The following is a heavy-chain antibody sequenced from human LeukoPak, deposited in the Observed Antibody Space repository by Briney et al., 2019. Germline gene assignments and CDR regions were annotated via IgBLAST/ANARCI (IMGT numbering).Heavy chain of an antibody. J-gene: IGHJ4*02. CDR2: FDPEDGET. CDR1: GYXLTELS. D-gene: IGHD2-8*01. CDR3: ATDACPFGDCTNGVCLSD. Sequence: ASVKVSCKVSGYXLTELSMHWVRQAPGKGLEWMGGFDPEDGETIYAQKFQGRVTMTGDTSTDTAYMELSSLRSEDTAVYYCATDACPFGDCTNGVCLSDWGQGTLVTVSS. V-gene: IGHV1-24*01.